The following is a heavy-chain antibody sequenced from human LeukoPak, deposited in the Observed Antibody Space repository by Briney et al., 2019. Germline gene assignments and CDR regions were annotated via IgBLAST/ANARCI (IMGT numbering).Heavy chain of an antibody. Sequence: GGSLRLSCAASGFTFSSYAMSWVRQAPGKGLEWVSIISGSGGSAYYADSVKGRFTISRDNSKNTLYLQMTSLSAEDTAVYYCAKSLRGSGSYMHGAFDIWGQGTMVTVSS. CDR3: AKSLRGSGSYMHGAFDI. D-gene: IGHD1-26*01. J-gene: IGHJ3*02. V-gene: IGHV3-23*01. CDR2: ISGSGGSA. CDR1: GFTFSSYA.